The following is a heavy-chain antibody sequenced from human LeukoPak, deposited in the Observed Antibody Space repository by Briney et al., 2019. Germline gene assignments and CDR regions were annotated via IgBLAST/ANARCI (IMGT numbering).Heavy chain of an antibody. CDR1: GGSISSYY. CDR2: IYYSGST. V-gene: IGHV4-59*01. Sequence: SETLSLTCTVSGGSISSYYWSWIRQPPGKGLEWIGYIYYSGSTNCNPSLKSRVTISVDTSKNQFSLKLSSVTAADTAVYYCARVPTKRNWFDPWGQGTLVTVSS. J-gene: IGHJ5*02. D-gene: IGHD5-12*01. CDR3: ARVPTKRNWFDP.